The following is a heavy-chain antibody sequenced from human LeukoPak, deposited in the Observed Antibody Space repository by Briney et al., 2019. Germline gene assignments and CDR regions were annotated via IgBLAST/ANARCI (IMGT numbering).Heavy chain of an antibody. J-gene: IGHJ6*04. V-gene: IGHV3-30*02. D-gene: IGHD3-10*02. CDR3: AELGITMIGGV. Sequence: GGSLGLSCTASGSALRSHAMHWVRQAPGKGLEWVAFIRYDGSKKFYADSVKGRFTISRDNAKNSLYLQMNSLRAEDTAVYYCAELGITMIGGVWGKGTTVTISS. CDR1: GSALRSHA. CDR2: IRYDGSKK.